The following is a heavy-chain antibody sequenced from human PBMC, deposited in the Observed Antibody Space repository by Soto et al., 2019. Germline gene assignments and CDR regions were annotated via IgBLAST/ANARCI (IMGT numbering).Heavy chain of an antibody. Sequence: PGGSLRLSCAASGFTFSSYGMHWVRQAPGKGLEWVAVISYDGSNKYYADSVKGRFTISRDNSKNTLYLQMNSLRAEDTAVYYCAKVAVAGTVKYYYGMDVWGQGTTVTVSS. CDR3: AKVAVAGTVKYYYGMDV. V-gene: IGHV3-30*18. CDR1: GFTFSSYG. CDR2: ISYDGSNK. J-gene: IGHJ6*02. D-gene: IGHD6-19*01.